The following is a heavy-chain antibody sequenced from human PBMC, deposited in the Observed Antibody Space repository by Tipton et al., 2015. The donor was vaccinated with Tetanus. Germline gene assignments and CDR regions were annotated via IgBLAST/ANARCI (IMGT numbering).Heavy chain of an antibody. D-gene: IGHD6-25*01. CDR1: GGSIGSYY. CDR2: IYYSGST. CDR3: ARDSRLFYAMDV. J-gene: IGHJ6*02. V-gene: IGHV4-59*12. Sequence: LRLSCTVSGGSIGSYYWSWIRQPPGKGLEWIGYIYYSGSTNYNPSLKSRVTISVDTSMSQFSLELNSVTAADTAVYYCARDSRLFYAMDVWGQGATVAVSS.